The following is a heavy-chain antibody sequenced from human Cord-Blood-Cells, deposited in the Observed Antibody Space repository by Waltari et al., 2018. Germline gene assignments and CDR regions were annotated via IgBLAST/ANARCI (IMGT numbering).Heavy chain of an antibody. J-gene: IGHJ4*02. CDR3: ASWGIAAAGTYFLDY. V-gene: IGHV1-8*02. CDR2: MNPNSGNT. D-gene: IGHD6-13*01. Sequence: QVQPVQSGAAVKQPGASLKVSCTASRYTFPSYDNNWVRPVCGQGLEWMGWMNPNSGNTGYAKKFQGRVTMTRNTSISTAYMELSSLRSEDTAVYYWASWGIAAAGTYFLDYWGQGTLVTVSS. CDR1: RYTFPSYD.